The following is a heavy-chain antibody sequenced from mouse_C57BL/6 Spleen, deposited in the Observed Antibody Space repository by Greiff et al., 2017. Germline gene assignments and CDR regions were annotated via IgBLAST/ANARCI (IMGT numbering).Heavy chain of an antibody. CDR3: ARGGHYYGSSPYGYFDV. CDR2: ISYDGSN. J-gene: IGHJ1*03. CDR1: GYSITSGYY. V-gene: IGHV3-6*01. D-gene: IGHD1-1*01. Sequence: EVKLLESGPGLVKPSQSLSLTCSVTGYSITSGYYWNWIRQFPGNKLEWMGYISYDGSNNYNPSLKNRISITRDTSKNQFFLKLNSVTTEDTATYYCARGGHYYGSSPYGYFDVWGTGTTVTVSS.